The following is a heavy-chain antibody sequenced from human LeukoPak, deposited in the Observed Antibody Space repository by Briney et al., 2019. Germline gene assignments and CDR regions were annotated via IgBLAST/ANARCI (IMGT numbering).Heavy chain of an antibody. D-gene: IGHD6-19*01. Sequence: SVKVSCKASGYTFTGYYMHWVRQAPGQGLEWMGWINPNRGDTNYAQKFKGRVTMTSDTSISTAYMALSRLRSDDTAVYYCASLVAVAGATGYYYYGMDVWGQGTTVTVSS. CDR1: GYTFTGYY. V-gene: IGHV1-2*02. CDR2: INPNRGDT. CDR3: ASLVAVAGATGYYYYGMDV. J-gene: IGHJ6*02.